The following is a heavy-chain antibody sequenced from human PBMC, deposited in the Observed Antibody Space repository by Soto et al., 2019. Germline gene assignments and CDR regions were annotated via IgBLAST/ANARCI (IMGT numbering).Heavy chain of an antibody. Sequence: GGSLRLSCAASGFSFSNYNMNWVRQAPGKGLEWVSSISSSSSYIYYADSVKGRFTISRDNAKNSLYLQMNSLRAEDTAVYYCARDGSYYYDSSGYRPGYYGMDVWGQGTTVTVSS. V-gene: IGHV3-21*01. CDR2: ISSSSSYI. CDR3: ARDGSYYYDSSGYRPGYYGMDV. D-gene: IGHD3-22*01. J-gene: IGHJ6*02. CDR1: GFSFSNYN.